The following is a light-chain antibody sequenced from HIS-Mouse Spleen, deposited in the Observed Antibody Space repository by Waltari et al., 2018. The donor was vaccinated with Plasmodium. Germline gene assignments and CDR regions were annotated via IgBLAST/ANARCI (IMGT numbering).Light chain of an antibody. CDR1: SSDVGGYNY. Sequence: QSALTQPRSVSGSPGQSVTISCTGTSSDVGGYNYVSWYQQHPGKATKLMIYDVSKRPSGVPDRVSGYKSGNTASLTIAGLQAEDEADYYCCSYAGSYTWVFGGGTKLTVL. CDR2: DVS. V-gene: IGLV2-11*01. J-gene: IGLJ2*01. CDR3: CSYAGSYTWV.